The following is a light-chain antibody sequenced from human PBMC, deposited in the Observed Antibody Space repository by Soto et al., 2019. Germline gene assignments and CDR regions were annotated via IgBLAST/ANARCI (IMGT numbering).Light chain of an antibody. CDR1: QSVSSSY. Sequence: EIVLTQSPGTLSLSPGDRATLSCRTSQSVSSSYLSWNQQKPGQAPRLLIYGTSSSATGIPDRFSGSGSGTDCSLTINRLEPEAFAVSYCQQYSKSPYTFGHGTNVEIE. J-gene: IGKJ2*01. CDR3: QQYSKSPYT. V-gene: IGKV3-20*01. CDR2: GTS.